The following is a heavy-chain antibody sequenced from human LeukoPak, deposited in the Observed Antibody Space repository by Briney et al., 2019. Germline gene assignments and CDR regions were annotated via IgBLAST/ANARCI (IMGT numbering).Heavy chain of an antibody. Sequence: PSQTLSLTCTVSGGSISSGGYYWSWIRQPPGKGLEWIGYIYHSGSTYYNPSLKSRVTISVDRSKNQFSLKLSSVTAVDTAVYYCARAEEGVVAASYFDYWGQGTLVTVSS. CDR2: IYHSGST. CDR1: GGSISSGGYY. CDR3: ARAEEGVVAASYFDY. D-gene: IGHD2-15*01. V-gene: IGHV4-30-2*01. J-gene: IGHJ4*02.